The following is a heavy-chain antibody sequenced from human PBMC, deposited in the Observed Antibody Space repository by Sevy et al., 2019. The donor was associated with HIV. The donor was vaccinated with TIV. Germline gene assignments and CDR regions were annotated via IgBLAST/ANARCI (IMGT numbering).Heavy chain of an antibody. CDR3: ARDVKYYGSGSFSDYYYMDV. CDR2: IYSGGST. CDR1: GFTVSSNY. Sequence: GGSLRLSCAASGFTVSSNYMSWVRQAPGKGLEWVSVIYSGGSTYYADSVKGRFTISRDNSKNTLYLQVNSLGAEDTAVYYCARDVKYYGSGSFSDYYYMDVWGKGTTVTVSS. V-gene: IGHV3-53*01. D-gene: IGHD3-10*01. J-gene: IGHJ6*03.